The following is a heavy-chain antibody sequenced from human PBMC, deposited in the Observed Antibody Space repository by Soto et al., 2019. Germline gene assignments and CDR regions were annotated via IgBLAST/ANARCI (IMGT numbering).Heavy chain of an antibody. CDR1: GGTFSSYA. D-gene: IGHD4-17*01. CDR2: IIPIFGTA. V-gene: IGHV1-69*13. J-gene: IGHJ5*02. Sequence: ASVKVSCKASGGTFSSYAISWVRQAPGRGLEWMGGIIPIFGTANYAQKFQGRVTITADESTSTAYMELSSLRSEDTAVYYCARGGVPTVVIREWFDPWGQGTLVTVSS. CDR3: ARGGVPTVVIREWFDP.